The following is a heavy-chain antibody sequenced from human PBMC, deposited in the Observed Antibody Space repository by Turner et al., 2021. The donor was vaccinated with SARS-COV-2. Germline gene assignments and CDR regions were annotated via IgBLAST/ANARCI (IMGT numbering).Heavy chain of an antibody. J-gene: IGHJ4*02. D-gene: IGHD3-22*01. CDR1: RGSISSYY. V-gene: IGHV4-59*01. Sequence: QVQRQESGPGLVKHSETLSLTCPVPRGSISSYYWSWIRQPPGKGLEWICYIYYSGSTNYNPSLMSRVTISVDTSKNQFSLQLSSVTAADTAVYYCASYYYDSSGYHYAFDYWGQGTPVTVSS. CDR2: IYYSGST. CDR3: ASYYYDSSGYHYAFDY.